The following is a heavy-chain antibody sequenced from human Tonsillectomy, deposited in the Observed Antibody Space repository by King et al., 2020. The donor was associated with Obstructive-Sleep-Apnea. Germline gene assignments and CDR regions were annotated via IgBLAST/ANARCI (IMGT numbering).Heavy chain of an antibody. V-gene: IGHV1-3*01. CDR1: GYTFTSYA. D-gene: IGHD5-18*01. Sequence: QLVQSGAEVKKPGASVKVSCKASGYTFTSYAMHWVRQAPGQRLEWMGWINAGNGNTKYSQKFQGRVTITRDTSASTAYMELSSLRSEDTAVYYCARGTAMVTGEGFDYRGQGTLVTVSS. J-gene: IGHJ4*02. CDR2: INAGNGNT. CDR3: ARGTAMVTGEGFDY.